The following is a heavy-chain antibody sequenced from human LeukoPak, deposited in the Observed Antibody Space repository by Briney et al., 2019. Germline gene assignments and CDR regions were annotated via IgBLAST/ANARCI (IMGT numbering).Heavy chain of an antibody. CDR3: AKAFGRATYDF. CDR1: GFTFSSHT. D-gene: IGHD1-26*01. Sequence: GGSLRLSCAASGFTFSSHTMGWVRQAPGKGLEWVSGISGSGVNTYYADSVKGRFTISRDNSKNTLYLQMDSLRAEDTAVYYCAKAFGRATYDFWGQGILVTDSS. CDR2: ISGSGVNT. J-gene: IGHJ4*02. V-gene: IGHV3-23*01.